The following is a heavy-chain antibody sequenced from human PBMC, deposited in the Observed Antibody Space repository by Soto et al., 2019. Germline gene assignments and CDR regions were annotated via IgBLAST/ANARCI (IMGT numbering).Heavy chain of an antibody. CDR1: GGSISSSSYY. J-gene: IGHJ6*02. V-gene: IGHV4-39*07. CDR2: IYYSGST. D-gene: IGHD6-6*01. CDR3: ARDSSSGNYYYYYGMDV. Sequence: PSETLSLTCTVSGGSISSSSYYWAWVRQPTGKGLEWIGNIYYSGSTNYNPSLKSRVTISVDTSKNQFSLKLSSVTAADTAVYYCARDSSSGNYYYYYGMDVWGQGTTVTSP.